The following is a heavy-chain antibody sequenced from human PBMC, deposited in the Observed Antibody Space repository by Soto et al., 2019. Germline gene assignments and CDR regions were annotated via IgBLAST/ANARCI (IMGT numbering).Heavy chain of an antibody. CDR1: GGSISSSSYY. Sequence: QLQLQESGPGLVKPSETLSLTCTVSGGSISSSSYYWGWIRQPPGKGLEWIGSIYYSGSTYYNPSLKSRVTISVDTSKNQFSLKLSSVTAADTAVYYCAINSVDDFWSGYYFDYWGQGTLVTVSS. J-gene: IGHJ4*02. CDR3: AINSVDDFWSGYYFDY. V-gene: IGHV4-39*01. CDR2: IYYSGST. D-gene: IGHD3-3*01.